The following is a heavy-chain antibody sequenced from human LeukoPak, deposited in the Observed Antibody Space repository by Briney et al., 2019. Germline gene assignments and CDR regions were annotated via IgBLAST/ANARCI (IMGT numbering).Heavy chain of an antibody. CDR3: ARGGESTMIVVVIDAFDI. CDR1: GYTFTGYY. CDR2: INPNSGGT. D-gene: IGHD3-22*01. Sequence: ASVKVSCKASGYTFTGYYMHWVRQAPGQGLEWMGWINPNSGGTNYAQKLQGRVTMTTDTSTSTAYMELRSLRSDDTAVYYCARGGESTMIVVVIDAFDIWGQGTMVTVSS. V-gene: IGHV1-2*02. J-gene: IGHJ3*02.